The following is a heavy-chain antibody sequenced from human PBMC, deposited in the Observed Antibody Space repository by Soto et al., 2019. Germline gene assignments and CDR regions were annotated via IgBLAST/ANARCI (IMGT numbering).Heavy chain of an antibody. V-gene: IGHV1-69*06. Sequence: QVQLVQSGAEVKKPGSSVKVSCKASGGTFSSYAISWVRQAPGQGLEWMGGIIPIFGTANYAQKFQGRVTITADKSTSTAYVELSSLRSEDTAVYYCARDRQQLRSDAFDIWGKGTMVTVSS. J-gene: IGHJ3*02. CDR1: GGTFSSYA. CDR2: IIPIFGTA. CDR3: ARDRQQLRSDAFDI. D-gene: IGHD6-13*01.